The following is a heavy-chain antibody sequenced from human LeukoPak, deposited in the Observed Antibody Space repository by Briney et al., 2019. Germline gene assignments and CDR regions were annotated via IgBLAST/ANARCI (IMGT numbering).Heavy chain of an antibody. CDR1: GFTFSSYG. V-gene: IGHV3-30*02. D-gene: IGHD1-26*01. J-gene: IGHJ4*02. Sequence: GGSLRLSRAASGFTFSSYGMHWVRQAPGKGLEWVAFIRYDGSNKYYADSVKGRFTISRDNSKNTLYLQMNSLRAEDTAVYYCAKDQEGASLFDYWGQGTLVTVSS. CDR2: IRYDGSNK. CDR3: AKDQEGASLFDY.